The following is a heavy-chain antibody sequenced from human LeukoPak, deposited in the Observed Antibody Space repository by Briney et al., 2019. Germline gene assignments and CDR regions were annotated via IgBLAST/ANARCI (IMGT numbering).Heavy chain of an antibody. D-gene: IGHD3-3*01. V-gene: IGHV4-39*01. CDR3: ARRPSGHHYFDY. Sequence: SETLSLTCTVSGGSISSYYWGWIRQPPGRGLEWIGTMYYSGSTYYNPSLKSRVTISVDTSQNQFSLKLSSVTVADTAVYYCARRPSGHHYFDYWAREPWSPSPQ. CDR2: MYYSGST. J-gene: IGHJ4*02. CDR1: GGSISSYY.